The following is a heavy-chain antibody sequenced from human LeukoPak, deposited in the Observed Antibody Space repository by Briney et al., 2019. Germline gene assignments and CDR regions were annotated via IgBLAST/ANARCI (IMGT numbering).Heavy chain of an antibody. J-gene: IGHJ4*02. CDR1: GYSISSGYY. CDR2: IYHSGST. Sequence: PSETLSLTCTVSGYSISSGYYWGWIRQPPGKGLEWIGSIYHSGSTNYNPSLKSRVTISVDMSKNQVSLKLSSVTAADTAVYYCARRGTWSSSWYSYYFDYWGQGTLVTVSS. CDR3: ARRGTWSSSWYSYYFDY. V-gene: IGHV4-38-2*02. D-gene: IGHD6-13*01.